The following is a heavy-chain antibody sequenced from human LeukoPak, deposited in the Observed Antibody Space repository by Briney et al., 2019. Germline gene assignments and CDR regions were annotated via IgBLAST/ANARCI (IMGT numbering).Heavy chain of an antibody. V-gene: IGHV4-39*01. CDR2: LHHSGST. CDR3: ARAGFFTDNYYYAMDV. J-gene: IGHJ6*02. CDR1: GGSINSNGYY. Sequence: KPAETLSLTCTVSGGSINSNGYYWGWVRQPPGQGLEWIASLHHSGSTYYNPSLESRVHISADTSKNQVSLKLTSVTAADTAVYFCARAGFFTDNYYYAMDVWGQGTTLIVSS. D-gene: IGHD2/OR15-2a*01.